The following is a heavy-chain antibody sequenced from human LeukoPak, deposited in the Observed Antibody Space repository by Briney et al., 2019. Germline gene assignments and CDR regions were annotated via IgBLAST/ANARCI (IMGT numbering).Heavy chain of an antibody. CDR2: ISSSGSTI. D-gene: IGHD6-19*01. CDR1: GFTFSGYE. V-gene: IGHV3-48*03. Sequence: GGSLRLSCAASGFTFSGYEMNWVRQAPGKGLEWVSYISSSGSTIYYADSVKGRFTISRDNAKNSLYLQMNSLRAEDTAVYYCADSSGWYEDAFDIWGQGTMVTVSS. CDR3: ADSSGWYEDAFDI. J-gene: IGHJ3*02.